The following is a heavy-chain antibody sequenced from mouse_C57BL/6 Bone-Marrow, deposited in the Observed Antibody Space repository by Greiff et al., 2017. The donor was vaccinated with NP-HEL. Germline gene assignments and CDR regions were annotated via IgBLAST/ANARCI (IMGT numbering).Heavy chain of an antibody. J-gene: IGHJ2*01. V-gene: IGHV1-81*01. CDR3: AIIPFDY. Sequence: QVQLKQSGAELARPGASVKLSCKASGYTFTSYGISWVKQRTGQGLEWIGEIYPRSGNTYYNGKFKGKATLTADKSSSTAYMELRSLTSEDSAVYFCAIIPFDYWGQGTTLTVSS. CDR2: IYPRSGNT. CDR1: GYTFTSYG.